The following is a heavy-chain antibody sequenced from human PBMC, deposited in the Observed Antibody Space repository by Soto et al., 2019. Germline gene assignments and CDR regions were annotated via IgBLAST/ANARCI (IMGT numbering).Heavy chain of an antibody. CDR3: AKGGFIVGATDSDY. D-gene: IGHD1-26*01. Sequence: HPGGSLRLSCTASGFTFSSYAMSWVRLAPGRGLEWVSGINGVGGTTYYPDSAKGRFTISRDNSKDTLYLQMNSLRAEDTAVYYCAKGGFIVGATDSDYWGQGTLVTVSS. CDR2: INGVGGTT. CDR1: GFTFSSYA. V-gene: IGHV3-23*01. J-gene: IGHJ4*02.